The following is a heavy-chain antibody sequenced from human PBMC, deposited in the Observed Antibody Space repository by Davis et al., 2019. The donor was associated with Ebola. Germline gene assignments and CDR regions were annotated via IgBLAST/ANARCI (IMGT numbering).Heavy chain of an antibody. CDR2: IKQDGSEK. J-gene: IGHJ4*02. D-gene: IGHD3-3*01. V-gene: IGHV3-7*03. CDR3: ARDFPKYYDFWSGYYAY. Sequence: GESLKISCAASGFTFSSYAMSWVRQAPGKGLEWVANIKQDGSEKYYVDSVKGRFTISRDNAKNSLYLQMNSLRAEDTAVYYCARDFPKYYDFWSGYYAYWGQGTLVTVSS. CDR1: GFTFSSYA.